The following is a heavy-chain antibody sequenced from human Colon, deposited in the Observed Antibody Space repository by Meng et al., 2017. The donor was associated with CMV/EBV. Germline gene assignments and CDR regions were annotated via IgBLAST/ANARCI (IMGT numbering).Heavy chain of an antibody. D-gene: IGHD6-13*01. V-gene: IGHV1-2*02. CDR3: VRESWYFDF. Sequence: VQLVQSGTEVKQPVASVKVSCKTSGYTFTANHLHWVRQAPGQGLEWMGWIYPQDGGTYFAQKYQDRVTLTRDTSITTAYMELSGLTSDDTAIYYCVRESWYFDFWGEGTLVTVSS. CDR2: IYPQDGGT. J-gene: IGHJ4*02. CDR1: GYTFTANH.